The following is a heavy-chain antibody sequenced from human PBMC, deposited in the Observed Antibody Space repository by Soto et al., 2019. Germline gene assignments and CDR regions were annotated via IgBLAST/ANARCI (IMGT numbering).Heavy chain of an antibody. D-gene: IGHD5-18*01. CDR1: GGSISSYY. CDR3: ARVSVDTAMVTDMDV. V-gene: IGHV4-59*01. J-gene: IGHJ6*02. Sequence: PSETLSLTCTVSGGSISSYYWSWIRQPPGKGLEWIGYIYYSGSTNYNPSLKSRVTISVDTSKNQFSLKLSSVTAADTAVYYCARVSVDTAMVTDMDVWSQGTTVTVSS. CDR2: IYYSGST.